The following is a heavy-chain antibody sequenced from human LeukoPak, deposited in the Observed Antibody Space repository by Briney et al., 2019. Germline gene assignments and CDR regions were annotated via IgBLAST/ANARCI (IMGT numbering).Heavy chain of an antibody. CDR3: AREGGTYAFDH. Sequence: GASVKVSCKASGYTFTGYYLHWVRQAPGQGLEWMGWINPNNGVTNYAQNFQGRVTMTRDTSISTAYVELSSLRSDDTAVFYCAREGGTYAFDHWGQGTLVTVSS. CDR1: GYTFTGYY. V-gene: IGHV1-2*02. J-gene: IGHJ4*02. D-gene: IGHD1-26*01. CDR2: INPNNGVT.